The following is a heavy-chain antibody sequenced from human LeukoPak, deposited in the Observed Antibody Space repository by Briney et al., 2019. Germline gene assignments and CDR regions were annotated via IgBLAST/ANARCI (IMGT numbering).Heavy chain of an antibody. CDR3: AKDVSMHGSDYRWYFDL. V-gene: IGHV1-8*01. CDR2: MNPNSGNT. J-gene: IGHJ2*01. CDR1: GYTFTSYD. Sequence: ASVKVSCKASGYTFTSYDINWVRQATGQGLEWMGWMNPNSGNTGYAQKFQGRVTMTRNTSISTAYMELSSLRSEDTAVYYCAKDVSMHGSDYRWYFDLWGRGTLVTVSS. D-gene: IGHD1-26*01.